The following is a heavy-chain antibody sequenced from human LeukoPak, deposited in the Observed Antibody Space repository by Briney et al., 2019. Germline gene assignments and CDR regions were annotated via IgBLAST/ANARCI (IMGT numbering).Heavy chain of an antibody. Sequence: GGSLRLSCAASGFTFSNAWMSWVRQAPGKGLEWVGRIKSRTDGGTTDYAAPVKGRFTISRDDSKNTLYLQMNSLKTEDTAVYYCTTVYCGGDCYMVYWGQGTLVTVSS. J-gene: IGHJ4*02. V-gene: IGHV3-15*01. D-gene: IGHD2-21*02. CDR3: TTVYCGGDCYMVY. CDR1: GFTFSNAW. CDR2: IKSRTDGGTT.